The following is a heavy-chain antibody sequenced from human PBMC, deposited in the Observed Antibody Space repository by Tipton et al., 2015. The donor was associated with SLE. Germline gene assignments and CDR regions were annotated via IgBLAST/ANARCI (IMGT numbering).Heavy chain of an antibody. CDR3: ARGLRTVTNYYYYSMDV. D-gene: IGHD4-17*01. CDR2: INHGENT. V-gene: IGHV4-34*01. J-gene: IGHJ6*03. Sequence: TLSLTCAVYGGSFRGYYWSWVRQPPGKGLEWIGEINHGENTNYNPSLKSRVTMSIDTSKNQFSLNLTSVTAADTAVYYCARGLRTVTNYYYYSMDVWGQGTTVTVSS. CDR1: GGSFRGYY.